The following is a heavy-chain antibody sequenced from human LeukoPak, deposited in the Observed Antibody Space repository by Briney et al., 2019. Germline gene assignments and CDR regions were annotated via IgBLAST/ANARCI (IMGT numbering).Heavy chain of an antibody. CDR1: GYTLTELS. V-gene: IGHV1-24*01. CDR3: ATYPLPDCSSTSCYPVDY. Sequence: ASVKVSCKVSGYTLTELSMHWVRQAPGKGLEWMGGFDPEDGETIYAQKFQGRVTMTEDTSTDTAYMELSSLRSEDTAVYYCATYPLPDCSSTSCYPVDYWGQGTLVTVSS. D-gene: IGHD2-2*01. CDR2: FDPEDGET. J-gene: IGHJ4*02.